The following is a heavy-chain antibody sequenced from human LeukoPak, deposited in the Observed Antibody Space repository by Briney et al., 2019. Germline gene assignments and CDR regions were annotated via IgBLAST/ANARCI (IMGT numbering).Heavy chain of an antibody. D-gene: IGHD6-13*01. V-gene: IGHV3-30*03. CDR3: ARASIAAAGVDY. CDR1: GXTFSSSG. CDR2: ILYDGGKK. Sequence: PRRSLRLSWAASGXTFSSSGMHWVRQAPGKGLEWVAVILYDGGKKYYADSVKGRFTISRDNAKNSLYLQMNSLRAEDTAVYYCARASIAAAGVDYWGQGTLVTASS. J-gene: IGHJ4*02.